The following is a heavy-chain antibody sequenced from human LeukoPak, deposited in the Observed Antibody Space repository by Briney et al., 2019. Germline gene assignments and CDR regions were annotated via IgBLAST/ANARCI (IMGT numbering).Heavy chain of an antibody. CDR2: IYYSGST. Sequence: SETLSLTCTVSGGSISSSSYYWGWIRQPPGKGLEWIGSIYYSGSTYYNPSLKSRVTISVDTSKNQFSLKLSSETAADTAVYYCASQGRKNYDSSGYYYASWGQGTLVTVSS. CDR1: GGSISSSSYY. CDR3: ASQGRKNYDSSGYYYAS. V-gene: IGHV4-39*01. J-gene: IGHJ4*02. D-gene: IGHD3-22*01.